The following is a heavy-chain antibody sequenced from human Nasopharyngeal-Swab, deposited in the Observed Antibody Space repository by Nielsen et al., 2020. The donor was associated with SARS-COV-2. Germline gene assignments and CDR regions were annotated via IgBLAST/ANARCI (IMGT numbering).Heavy chain of an antibody. D-gene: IGHD2-2*01. CDR2: IYYSGST. CDR3: ASEVVPAAIPYYYYGMDV. CDR1: GGSISSGGYY. J-gene: IGHJ6*02. Sequence: SETLSLTCTVSGGSISSGGYYWSWIRQHPGKGLEWIGYIYYSGSTYYNPSLKSRVTISVDTSKNQFSLKLSSVTTADTAVYYCASEVVPAAIPYYYYGMDVWGQGTTVTVSS. V-gene: IGHV4-31*03.